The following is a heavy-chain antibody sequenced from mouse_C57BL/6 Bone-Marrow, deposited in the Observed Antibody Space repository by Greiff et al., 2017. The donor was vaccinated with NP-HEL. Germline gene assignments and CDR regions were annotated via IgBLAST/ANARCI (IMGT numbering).Heavy chain of an antibody. CDR3: TREAQLGRFAY. CDR1: GFTFSSYA. CDR2: ISSGGDYI. D-gene: IGHD4-1*02. J-gene: IGHJ3*01. V-gene: IGHV5-9-1*02. Sequence: EVHLVESGEGLVKPGGSLKLSCAASGFTFSSYAMSWVRQTPEKRLEWVAYISSGGDYIYYADTVKGRFTISRDNARNTLYLQMSSLKSEDTAMYYCTREAQLGRFAYWGQGTLVTVSA.